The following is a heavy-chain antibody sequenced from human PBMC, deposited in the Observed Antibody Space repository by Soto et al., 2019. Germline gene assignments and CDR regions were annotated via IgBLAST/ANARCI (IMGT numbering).Heavy chain of an antibody. J-gene: IGHJ4*02. CDR1: GGSISSGGYY. V-gene: IGHV4-31*03. D-gene: IGHD3-16*01. Sequence: SETLSLTCTVSGGSISSGGYYWSWIRQHPGKGLEWIGYIYYSGSTYYNPSLKSRVTISVDTSKNQFSLKLSSVTAADTAVYYCAREAEGVLSADALGGRFDYWGQGTLVTVSS. CDR3: AREAEGVLSADALGGRFDY. CDR2: IYYSGST.